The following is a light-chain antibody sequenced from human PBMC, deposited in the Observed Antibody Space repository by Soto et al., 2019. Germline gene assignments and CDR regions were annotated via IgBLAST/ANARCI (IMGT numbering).Light chain of an antibody. CDR2: NND. CDR1: DSNIGGNP. V-gene: IGLV1-44*01. J-gene: IGLJ2*01. Sequence: QSALTQAPSASGTPGQRVTISCSGSDSNIGGNPVSWYQQLPGTAPKLLIYNNDQRPSGVPDRFSDSKSGTSASLAISGLQSEDEAEYYCASWDDNLDGVVFGGGTRLTVL. CDR3: ASWDDNLDGVV.